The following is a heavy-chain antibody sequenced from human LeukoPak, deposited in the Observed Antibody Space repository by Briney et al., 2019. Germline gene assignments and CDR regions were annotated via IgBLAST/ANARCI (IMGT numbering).Heavy chain of an antibody. CDR2: ISAYNGNT. Sequence: GASVKVSCKASGYTFTNYGITWVRQAPGQGLEWMGWISAYNGNTNYAQKLQGRVTMTTDTSTSTAYMELRSLRSDDTAVYYCARGPYYYDSSGYYPPEYFQHWGQGTLVTVSS. CDR3: ARGPYYYDSSGYYPPEYFQH. V-gene: IGHV1-18*01. J-gene: IGHJ1*01. D-gene: IGHD3-22*01. CDR1: GYTFTNYG.